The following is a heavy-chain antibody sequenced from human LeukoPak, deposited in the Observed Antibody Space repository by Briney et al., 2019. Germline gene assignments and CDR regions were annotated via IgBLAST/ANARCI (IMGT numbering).Heavy chain of an antibody. Sequence: SETLSLTCAVYGGSFSGYYWSWIRQPPGKGLEWIGEINHSGSTNYNPSLKSRVTISVDTSKNQFSLKLSSVTAADTAVYYCARLVEGIAAAGTDYWGQGTLVTVSS. D-gene: IGHD6-13*01. V-gene: IGHV4-34*01. J-gene: IGHJ4*02. CDR3: ARLVEGIAAAGTDY. CDR1: GGSFSGYY. CDR2: INHSGST.